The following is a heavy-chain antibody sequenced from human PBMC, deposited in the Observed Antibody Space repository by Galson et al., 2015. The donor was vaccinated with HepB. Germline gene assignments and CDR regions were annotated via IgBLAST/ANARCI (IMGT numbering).Heavy chain of an antibody. CDR2: ISYDGSNK. CDR1: GFTFSSYG. V-gene: IGHV3-30*18. J-gene: IGHJ4*02. Sequence: SLRLSCAASGFTFSSYGMHWVRQAPGKGPEWVAVISYDGSNKYYADSVKGRFTISRDNSKNTLYLQMNSLRAEDTAVYYCAKDRALYSGYEKIRGLFDYWGQGTLVTVSS. CDR3: AKDRALYSGYEKIRGLFDY. D-gene: IGHD5-12*01.